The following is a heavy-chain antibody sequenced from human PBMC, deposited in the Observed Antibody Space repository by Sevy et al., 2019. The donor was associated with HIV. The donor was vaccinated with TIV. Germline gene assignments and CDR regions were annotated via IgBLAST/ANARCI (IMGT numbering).Heavy chain of an antibody. J-gene: IGHJ3*02. V-gene: IGHV3-48*02. CDR2: ISSSSSTI. CDR3: ARGSPSFFTMLSWMHAFDI. CDR1: GFTFSSYS. Sequence: GGSLRLSCAASGFTFSSYSMNWVRQAPGKGLEWVSYISSSSSTIYYADSVKGRFTISRDNAKNSLYLQMNSLRDEDTAVYYCARGSPSFFTMLSWMHAFDIWGQGTMVTVSS. D-gene: IGHD3-10*01.